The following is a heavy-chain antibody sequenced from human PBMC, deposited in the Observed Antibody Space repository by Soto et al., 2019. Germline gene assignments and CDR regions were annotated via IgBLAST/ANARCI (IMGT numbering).Heavy chain of an antibody. CDR1: GLTFSDYG. CDR2: ISTRSSTK. V-gene: IGHV3-48*01. CDR3: ATTLGSTSWCHF. Sequence: GGSLRLSCVASGLTFSDYGMHWVRQAPGKGPEWLSYISTRSSTKYYADSVKGRFTISRDNAKNSLYLQMNSLRAEDTAVYYCATTLGSTSWCHFWGRGTLVTVSS. D-gene: IGHD6-13*01. J-gene: IGHJ4*02.